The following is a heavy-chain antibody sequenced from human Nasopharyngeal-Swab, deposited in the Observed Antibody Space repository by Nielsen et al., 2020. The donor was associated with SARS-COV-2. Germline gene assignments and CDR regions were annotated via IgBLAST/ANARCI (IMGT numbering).Heavy chain of an antibody. J-gene: IGHJ6*02. V-gene: IGHV4-39*01. D-gene: IGHD3-10*01. CDR2: IYYSGST. Sequence: IRQCPGKGLEWIGSIYYSGSTYYNPSLKRRVTISVDTSKNQFSLKLSSVTAADTAVYYCASPLWFGELLPASYYYYGMDVWGQGTTVTVSS. CDR3: ASPLWFGELLPASYYYYGMDV.